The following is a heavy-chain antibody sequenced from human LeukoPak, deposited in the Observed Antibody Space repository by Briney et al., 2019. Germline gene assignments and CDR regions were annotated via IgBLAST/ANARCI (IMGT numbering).Heavy chain of an antibody. CDR2: IYYSGST. V-gene: IGHV4-59*08. Sequence: ASETLSLTCTVSGGSISSYYWSWIRQPPGKGLEWIGYIYYSGSTNYNPSLKSRVTISVDTSKNQFSLKLSSVTAADTAVYYCARHSYYYDSSGSQGGMDVWGQGTTVTVSS. D-gene: IGHD3-22*01. CDR1: GGSISSYY. CDR3: ARHSYYYDSSGSQGGMDV. J-gene: IGHJ6*02.